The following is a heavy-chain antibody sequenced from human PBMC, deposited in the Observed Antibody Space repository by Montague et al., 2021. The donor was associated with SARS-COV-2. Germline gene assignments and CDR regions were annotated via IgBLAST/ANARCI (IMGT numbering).Heavy chain of an antibody. CDR1: GDSMRSSY. CDR2: TSYSGVA. D-gene: IGHD3-16*02. CDR3: ARSYVAGTYRHTRWLDP. J-gene: IGHJ5*02. V-gene: IGHV4-59*13. Sequence: SETLSLTCTVSGDSMRSSYWNWIRQPPGKGLEYIGYTSYSGVANYNPSLRSRVTISLDTSKNQFSLNLKSVTAADTAVYYCARSYVAGTYRHTRWLDPWGQGTLVTVSS.